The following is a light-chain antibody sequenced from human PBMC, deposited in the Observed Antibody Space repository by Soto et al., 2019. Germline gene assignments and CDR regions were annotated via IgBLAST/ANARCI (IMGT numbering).Light chain of an antibody. V-gene: IGLV1-40*01. Sequence: QSVLTQPPSVSGAPGQRVTISCSGSNSNIGAGYDVHWYQQLPGTAPKLLIYGNSNRPSGVPDRLSGSRSGTSASLVITRLQAEDEADYYCQSYDSSLSVFGTGTNLTV. CDR1: NSNIGAGYD. CDR3: QSYDSSLSV. J-gene: IGLJ1*01. CDR2: GNS.